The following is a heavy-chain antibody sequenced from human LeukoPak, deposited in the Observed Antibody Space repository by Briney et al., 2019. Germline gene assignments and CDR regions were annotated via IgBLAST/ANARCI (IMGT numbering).Heavy chain of an antibody. CDR1: GGSISSSTHV. CDR2: IYYGGNN. D-gene: IGHD2-15*01. Sequence: SETLSLACTLSGGSISSSTHVWGWIRQPRGNGLELIGSIYYGGNNYYTPSLKSRVTISVDTSTNQFSLNLSSVTAADTAVYYCARQELSSGYLDYWGQGTLVTVSS. V-gene: IGHV4-39*01. CDR3: ARQELSSGYLDY. J-gene: IGHJ4*02.